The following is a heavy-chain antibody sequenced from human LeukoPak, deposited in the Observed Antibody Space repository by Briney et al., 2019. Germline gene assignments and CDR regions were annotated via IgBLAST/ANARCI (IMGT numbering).Heavy chain of an antibody. D-gene: IGHD2-15*01. CDR2: IWYDGSNK. Sequence: GGSLRLSCAASGFTFSSYGMHWVRQAPAKGLEWGAVIWYDGSNKYYADSVKGRFTISRDNSKNTLYLQMNSLRAEDTAVYYCARDQGVAASYYFDYWGQGTLVTVSS. CDR1: GFTFSSYG. J-gene: IGHJ4*02. CDR3: ARDQGVAASYYFDY. V-gene: IGHV3-33*01.